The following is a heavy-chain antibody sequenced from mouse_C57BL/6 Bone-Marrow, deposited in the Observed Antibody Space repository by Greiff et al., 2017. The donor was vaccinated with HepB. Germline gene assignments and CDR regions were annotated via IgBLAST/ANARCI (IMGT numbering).Heavy chain of an antibody. CDR3: AKALAYCYAMDY. V-gene: IGHV5-17*01. D-gene: IGHD6-1*01. J-gene: IGHJ4*01. CDR2: ISSGSSTI. Sequence: EVQLVESGGGLVKPGGSLKLSCAASGFTFSDYGMHWVRQAPEKGLEWVAYISSGSSTIYYADTVKGRFTISRDNAKNTLFLQMTSLRSEDTAMYYCAKALAYCYAMDYGGRGTGATVSA. CDR1: GFTFSDYG.